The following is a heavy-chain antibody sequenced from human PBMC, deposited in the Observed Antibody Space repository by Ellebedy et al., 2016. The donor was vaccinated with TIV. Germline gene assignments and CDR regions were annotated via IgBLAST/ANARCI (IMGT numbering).Heavy chain of an antibody. CDR2: TFYRSRWFS. D-gene: IGHD1-1*01. J-gene: IGHJ4*02. Sequence: SQTLSLTCAISGDSVSSNSAAWNWIRQSPSRGLEWLGRTFYRSRWFSDYAVSVESRITINPDTSKNQFSLQLNSVTPEDTAVYYCARGYSLDYWGQGSLVTVSS. CDR1: GDSVSSNSAA. CDR3: ARGYSLDY. V-gene: IGHV6-1*01.